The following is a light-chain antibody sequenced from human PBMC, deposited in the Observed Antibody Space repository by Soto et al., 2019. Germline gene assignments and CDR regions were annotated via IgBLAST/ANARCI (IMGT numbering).Light chain of an antibody. CDR2: DAT. J-gene: IGLJ1*01. CDR1: SSDIGDYDY. CDR3: CSYVGRNTLYV. Sequence: QSVLTQPRSVSGSPGQSVTISCSGSSSDIGDYDYVSWYQQHPGKAPTLLIYDATKRPSGVPDRFSGSKSGDTASLTISGLQAGDEGNYYCCSYVGRNTLYVFGTGTKVTVL. V-gene: IGLV2-11*01.